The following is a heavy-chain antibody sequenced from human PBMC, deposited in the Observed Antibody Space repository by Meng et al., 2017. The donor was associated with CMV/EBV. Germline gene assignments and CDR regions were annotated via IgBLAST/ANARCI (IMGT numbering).Heavy chain of an antibody. CDR3: ARGGY. CDR2: IYSGGTT. CDR1: GFTVSSNY. Sequence: GESLKISCAASGFTVSSNYMTWVRQAPGKGLEWASVIYSGGTTYYADFVKGRFTISRDNSKNTLYLQMNSLRAEDTAVYYCARGGYWGQGTLVTVSS. V-gene: IGHV3-53*01. J-gene: IGHJ4*02.